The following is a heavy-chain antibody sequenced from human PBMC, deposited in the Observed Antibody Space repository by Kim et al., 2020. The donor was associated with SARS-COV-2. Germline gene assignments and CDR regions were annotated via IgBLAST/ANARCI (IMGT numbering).Heavy chain of an antibody. CDR3: ARAAITMVRGAKSWFDP. V-gene: IGHV1-3*01. D-gene: IGHD3-10*01. Sequence: FQGRATITRDTSASTAYMELSSLRSEDTAVYYCARAAITMVRGAKSWFDPWGQGTLVTVSS. J-gene: IGHJ5*02.